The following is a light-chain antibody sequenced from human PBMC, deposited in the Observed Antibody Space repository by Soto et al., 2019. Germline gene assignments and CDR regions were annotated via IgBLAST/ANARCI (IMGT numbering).Light chain of an antibody. J-gene: IGLJ1*01. CDR2: DVS. V-gene: IGLV2-14*01. Sequence: QSVLTQSASLSGSPGQSITISCTGTSSDVGGYSYVSWYQQHPGKAPKLMIYDVSNRPSGVSNRFSGSKSGNTASLTISGPQAEDEADYYCSSYTSSSTYVFGTGTKVTVL. CDR1: SSDVGGYSY. CDR3: SSYTSSSTYV.